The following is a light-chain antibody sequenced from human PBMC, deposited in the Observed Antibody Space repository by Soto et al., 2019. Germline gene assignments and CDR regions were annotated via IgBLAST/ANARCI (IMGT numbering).Light chain of an antibody. Sequence: EIVLTQSPGTLSLSPGNSATLSCRTSQSVSTSYLAWYQPKRGQAPRLLIYAASSRATGIPDRFRGSGSGEDFTLAVSILAPEESALYYCQHQCSSTYMYTPGQGT. CDR1: QSVSTSY. CDR3: QHQCSSTYMYT. CDR2: AAS. J-gene: IGKJ2*01. V-gene: IGKV3-20*01.